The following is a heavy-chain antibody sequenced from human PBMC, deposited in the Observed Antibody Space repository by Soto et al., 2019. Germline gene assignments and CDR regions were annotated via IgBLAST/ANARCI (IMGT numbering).Heavy chain of an antibody. D-gene: IGHD1-7*01. J-gene: IGHJ6*02. V-gene: IGHV1-69*06. CDR3: ARDLKLLDYYYYGMDV. CDR1: GGTFSSYA. Sequence: GASVKVSCKASGGTFSSYAISWVRQAPGQGLEWMGGIIPIFGTANYAQKFQGRVTITADKSTSTAYMELSSLRSEDTAVYYCARDLKLLDYYYYGMDVWGQGTTVTVSS. CDR2: IIPIFGTA.